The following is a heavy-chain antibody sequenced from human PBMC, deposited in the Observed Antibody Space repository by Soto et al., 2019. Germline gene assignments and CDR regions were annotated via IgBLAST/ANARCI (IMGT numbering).Heavy chain of an antibody. Sequence: PSETLSLTCTVSGASISGFYWSWIRKSAGKGLEWIGRIYATGTTDYNPSLKSRVMMSVDTPKKQFSLKLRSVTAADTAVYYCVRDGTKTLRDWFDPWGQGMSVTVSS. CDR3: VRDGTKTLRDWFDP. D-gene: IGHD1-1*01. CDR1: GASISGFY. J-gene: IGHJ5*02. V-gene: IGHV4-4*07. CDR2: IYATGTT.